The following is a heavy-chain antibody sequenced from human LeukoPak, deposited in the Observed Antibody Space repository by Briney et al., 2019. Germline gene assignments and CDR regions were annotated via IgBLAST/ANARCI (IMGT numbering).Heavy chain of an antibody. CDR2: INYSGST. CDR1: GGSITTYY. J-gene: IGHJ6*02. D-gene: IGHD1-1*01. CDR3: ARAQLNLLVDFGMDV. V-gene: IGHV4-59*01. Sequence: HPSETLSLTCTVSGGSITTYYWTWIRQPPGKGLEWIGYINYSGSTNYNPSLKSRVTISVDTSKNQFSLKLSSVTAADTAVYYCARAQLNLLVDFGMDVWGQGTTVTVCS.